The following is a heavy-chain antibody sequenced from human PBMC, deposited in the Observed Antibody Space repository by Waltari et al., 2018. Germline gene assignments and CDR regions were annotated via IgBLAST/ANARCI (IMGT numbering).Heavy chain of an antibody. D-gene: IGHD3-10*01. CDR2: INRDGSN. CDR1: DGSFSGYF. J-gene: IGHJ6*02. V-gene: IGHV4-34*01. CDR3: ARVGDYHGSGRFGLDV. Sequence: QVQLQQWGAGLLKPSETLSLTCAVYDGSFSGYFWRWIRQSPGKGLEWIGQINRDGSNIYNPSLKSRVAMSVDTLKSQISLRLISVTAADAAVYYCARVGDYHGSGRFGLDVWGQGTRVTVSS.